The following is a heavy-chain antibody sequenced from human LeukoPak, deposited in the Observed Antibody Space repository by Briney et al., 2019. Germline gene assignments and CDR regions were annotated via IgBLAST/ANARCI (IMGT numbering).Heavy chain of an antibody. Sequence: ASVKVSCKASGYTFTGYYMHWLRQAPGQGLEWMGRINPNSGGTNYAQKFQGRVTMTRDTSISTAYMELSRLRSDDTAVYYCARGHSSSWYAGNWFDPWGQGTLVTVSS. J-gene: IGHJ5*02. CDR1: GYTFTGYY. CDR2: INPNSGGT. CDR3: ARGHSSSWYAGNWFDP. D-gene: IGHD6-13*01. V-gene: IGHV1-2*06.